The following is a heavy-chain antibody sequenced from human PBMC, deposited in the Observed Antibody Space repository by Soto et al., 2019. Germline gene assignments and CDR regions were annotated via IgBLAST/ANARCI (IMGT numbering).Heavy chain of an antibody. CDR1: GYTFPPHY. V-gene: IGHV1-46*01. J-gene: IGHJ4*02. Sequence: GASVKVSCKASGYTFPPHYMHGVRPAPGQGLEWMGIISPDGGRTSYAQKFQGRVTMTRDTSTSTVCTELSSLRSEDTAVYYCATRDPGHYWGQGTLVTVSS. CDR2: ISPDGGRT. CDR3: ATRDPGHY.